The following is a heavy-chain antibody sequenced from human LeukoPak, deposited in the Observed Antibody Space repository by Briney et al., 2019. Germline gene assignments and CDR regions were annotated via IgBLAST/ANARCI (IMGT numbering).Heavy chain of an antibody. CDR2: IKQAGSEK. D-gene: IGHD3-16*01. CDR3: ARDVFVVGYFDY. J-gene: IGHJ4*02. V-gene: IGHV3-7*01. CDR1: GFTFSAYW. Sequence: GGSLRLSCAASGFTFSAYWMTWVRQAPGKGLEWVANIKQAGSEKYYVNSVKGRFTISRDNAKNSLYLQMNSLRAEDTAVYYCARDVFVVGYFDYWGQGTLVTVSS.